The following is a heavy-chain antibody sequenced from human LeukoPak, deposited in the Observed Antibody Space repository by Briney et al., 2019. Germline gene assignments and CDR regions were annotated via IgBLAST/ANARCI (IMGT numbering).Heavy chain of an antibody. CDR3: ARDENGDYYFDY. CDR1: GFTFSSYS. CDR2: ISSSSSYI. Sequence: GGSLRLSCAASGFTFSSYSMNWVRQAPGKGPDWVSSISSSSSYIYYADSVKGRFTISRDNAKNSLYLQMNSLRAEDTAVYYCARDENGDYYFDYWGQGTLVTVSS. D-gene: IGHD4-17*01. V-gene: IGHV3-21*01. J-gene: IGHJ4*02.